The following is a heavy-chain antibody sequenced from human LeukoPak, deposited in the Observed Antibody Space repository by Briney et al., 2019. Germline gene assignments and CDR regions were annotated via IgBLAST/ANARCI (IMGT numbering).Heavy chain of an antibody. V-gene: IGHV3-21*01. CDR2: ISASSTHI. CDR3: AKHSEGAAGGWFDP. J-gene: IGHJ5*02. Sequence: GGSLRLSCAVSGFTFSTYIMNWVRQAPGKGLEWVSSISASSTHIYYADSVRGRFSISRDNAKNLLFLQMNSLRAEDTAVYYCAKHSEGAAGGWFDPWGQGTLVTVSS. D-gene: IGHD6-13*01. CDR1: GFTFSTYI.